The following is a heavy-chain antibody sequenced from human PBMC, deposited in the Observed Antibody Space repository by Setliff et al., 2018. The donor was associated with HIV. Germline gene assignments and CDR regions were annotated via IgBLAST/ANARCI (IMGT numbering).Heavy chain of an antibody. J-gene: IGHJ4*02. D-gene: IGHD3-3*01. V-gene: IGHV4-4*09. CDR2: IYTSGST. CDR3: ARHGDYNFWSGYYFDF. Sequence: SETLSLTCTVSGVSINSHYWSWIRQPPGKGLEWTGYIYTSGSTNFNPSLKSRGTISVDTSKNQFSLKLNSVTAADTAVYYCARHGDYNFWSGYYFDFWGQGTLVTVSS. CDR1: GVSINSHY.